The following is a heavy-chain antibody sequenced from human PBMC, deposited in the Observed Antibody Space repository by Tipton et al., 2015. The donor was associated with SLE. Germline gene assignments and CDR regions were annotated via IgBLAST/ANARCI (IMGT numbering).Heavy chain of an antibody. Sequence: LRLSCTVSGAYINSNTYYWGWIRQPPGKGLEWIGSMFYSGSTYYNPSLRSRVTISVDTSKNQFSLQLTSLTAADTAVYYCARLGRLHLGELSPPFDYWGQGTLVTVSS. CDR2: MFYSGST. V-gene: IGHV4-39*07. CDR1: GAYINSNTYY. J-gene: IGHJ4*02. CDR3: ARLGRLHLGELSPPFDY. D-gene: IGHD3-16*02.